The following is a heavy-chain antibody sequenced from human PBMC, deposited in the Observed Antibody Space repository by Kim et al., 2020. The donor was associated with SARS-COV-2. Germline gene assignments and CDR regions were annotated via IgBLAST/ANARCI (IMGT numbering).Heavy chain of an antibody. Sequence: GGSLRLSCAASGFTFDDYAMHWVRQAPGKGLEWVSGISWNSGSIGYADSVKGRFTISRDNAKNSLYLQMNSLRAEDTALYYCAKDIRGSSWYGWVDYWGQGTLVTVSS. CDR3: AKDIRGSSWYGWVDY. D-gene: IGHD6-13*01. CDR1: GFTFDDYA. V-gene: IGHV3-9*01. CDR2: ISWNSGSI. J-gene: IGHJ4*02.